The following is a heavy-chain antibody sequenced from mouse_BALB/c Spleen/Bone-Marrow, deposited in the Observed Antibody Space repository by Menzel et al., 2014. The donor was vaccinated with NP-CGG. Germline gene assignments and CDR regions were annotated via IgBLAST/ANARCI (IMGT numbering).Heavy chain of an antibody. J-gene: IGHJ2*01. D-gene: IGHD3-1*01. V-gene: IGHV1-5*01. CDR2: IYPGNSDT. CDR3: TTLARTNFDY. CDR1: GYTFSNYW. Sequence: QVKQSGTVLARPGAAVKMSGKASGYTFSNYWMHWVKQRSGQGLEWIGTIYPGNSDTTYNQKFKAKAKLTAVTSTSTAYMDLSSLTNEDSAVYYCTTLARTNFDYWGQGTTLTLSS.